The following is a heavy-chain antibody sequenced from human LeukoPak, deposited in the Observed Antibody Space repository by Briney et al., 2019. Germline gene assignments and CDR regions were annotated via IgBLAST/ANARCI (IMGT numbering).Heavy chain of an antibody. CDR2: INPSGGRT. V-gene: IGHV1-46*01. CDR1: GYTFTTNY. Sequence: GASVKVSCKASGYTFTTNYMHWVRQAPGQGLEWMGVINPSGGRTSYAQKFQGRVTMTRDMSTSTVYMELSSLRSEDTAVYYCARDPKDDTSGYYYFDPWGQGTLVTVSS. CDR3: ARDPKDDTSGYYYFDP. D-gene: IGHD3-22*01. J-gene: IGHJ4*02.